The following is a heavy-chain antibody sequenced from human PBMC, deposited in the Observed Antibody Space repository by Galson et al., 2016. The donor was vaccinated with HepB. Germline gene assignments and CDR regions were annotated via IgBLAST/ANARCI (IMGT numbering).Heavy chain of an antibody. D-gene: IGHD2-21*02. CDR1: GYSVSSGYR. Sequence: SETLSLTCAVSGYSVSSGYRWGWIRQPPGKGLEWIANIYHDGDTYYDPSLKSRATASVDTSKNQFSLRLTSVTAADTAVSYCARSCGATDCYLFDIWGQGGLVIVSS. CDR2: IYHDGDT. V-gene: IGHV4-38-2*01. J-gene: IGHJ4*02. CDR3: ARSCGATDCYLFDI.